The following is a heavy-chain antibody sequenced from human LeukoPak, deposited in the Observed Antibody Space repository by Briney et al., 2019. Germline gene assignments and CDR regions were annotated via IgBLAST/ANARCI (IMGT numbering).Heavy chain of an antibody. J-gene: IGHJ4*02. V-gene: IGHV3-30-3*01. Sequence: PGGSLRLSCAASGFTSSSYAMHWVRQAPGKGLEWVAVISYDGSNKYYADSVKGRFTISRDNSKNTLYLQMDSLRSEDTAVYYCARDFFPVVDSTWYEIGYWGQGTLVTVSS. CDR1: GFTSSSYA. CDR3: ARDFFPVVDSTWYEIGY. D-gene: IGHD2-21*01. CDR2: ISYDGSNK.